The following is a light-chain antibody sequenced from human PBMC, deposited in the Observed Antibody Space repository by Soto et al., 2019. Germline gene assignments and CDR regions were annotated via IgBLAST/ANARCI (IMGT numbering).Light chain of an antibody. CDR1: VGL. V-gene: IGLV2-23*01. Sequence: QSVLTQPASVSGSPGQSITISCTGTVGLVSWYQQHPGKVPKLIIYDDTKRPSGVSSRFSGSKSGNTASLTISGLQTEDEADYYCCLYVGCRTYGFGTGTKGTVL. CDR3: CLYVGCRTYG. CDR2: DDT. J-gene: IGLJ1*01.